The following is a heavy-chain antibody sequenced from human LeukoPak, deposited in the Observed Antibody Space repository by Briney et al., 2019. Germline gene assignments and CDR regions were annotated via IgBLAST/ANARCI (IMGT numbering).Heavy chain of an antibody. J-gene: IGHJ5*02. CDR3: ARGDSSGYGPDH. Sequence: GGSLRLSCAASGFSLSGYWMHWVRQAPGKGLVWVSRISPEGSGTTYADSVKGRFTISRDNSKNTLYLQMNSLRDEDTAVYYCARGDSSGYGPDHWGQGTLVTVSS. CDR2: ISPEGSGT. V-gene: IGHV3-74*01. D-gene: IGHD3-22*01. CDR1: GFSLSGYW.